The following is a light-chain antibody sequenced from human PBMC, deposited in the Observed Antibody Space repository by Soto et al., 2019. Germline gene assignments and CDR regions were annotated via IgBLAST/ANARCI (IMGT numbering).Light chain of an antibody. V-gene: IGLV2-11*01. CDR1: SSDVGGYNY. CDR3: CSYAGSYTLYV. J-gene: IGLJ1*01. CDR2: DVS. Sequence: QSVLTQPRSVSGSPGQSVTISCTGTSSDVGGYNYVSWYQQHPGKASKLMIYDVSKRPSGVPDRFSGSKSDNTASLTISGLQAEDEADYYCCSYAGSYTLYVFGTGTKVTVL.